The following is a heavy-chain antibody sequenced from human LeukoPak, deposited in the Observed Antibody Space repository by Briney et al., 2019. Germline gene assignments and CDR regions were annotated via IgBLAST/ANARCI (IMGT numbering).Heavy chain of an antibody. CDR1: GFTFSSYS. D-gene: IGHD3-3*01. CDR3: ARAPYYDFWNMDY. V-gene: IGHV3-21*01. J-gene: IGHJ4*02. CDR2: ISSSSSYI. Sequence: GGSLRLSCAASGFTFSSYSMNWVRQAPGKGLEWVSSISSSSSYIYYADSVKGRFIISRDNAKNSLYLQMNSLRAEDTAVYYCARAPYYDFWNMDYWGQGTLVTVSS.